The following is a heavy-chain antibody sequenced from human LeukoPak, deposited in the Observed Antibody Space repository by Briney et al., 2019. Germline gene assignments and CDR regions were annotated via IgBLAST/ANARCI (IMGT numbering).Heavy chain of an antibody. CDR3: ARVGGSSSVGATSGYAFDI. CDR2: INPNSGGT. J-gene: IGHJ3*02. D-gene: IGHD1-26*01. Sequence: ASVKVSCKASGYTFTGYYMHWVRQAPGQGLEWMGWINPNSGGTNYAQKFQGRVTMTRDTSISTAYMELSRLRFDDTAVYYCARVGGSSSVGATSGYAFDIWGQGTMVTVSS. V-gene: IGHV1-2*02. CDR1: GYTFTGYY.